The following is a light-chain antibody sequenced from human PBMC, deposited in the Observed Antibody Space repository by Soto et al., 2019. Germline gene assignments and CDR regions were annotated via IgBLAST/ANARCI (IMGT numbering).Light chain of an antibody. CDR3: QHYGESSST. CDR1: QTITYNF. V-gene: IGKV3D-20*01. Sequence: IVLTQSPGTLSLSPGEVATLSCGASQTITYNFLAWYQKKPGLAPRLLVYDASNRATGIPDRFSGSGSGTDFTLTISTLEPEGFAVYYCQHYGESSSTFGGGTRVEI. CDR2: DAS. J-gene: IGKJ4*01.